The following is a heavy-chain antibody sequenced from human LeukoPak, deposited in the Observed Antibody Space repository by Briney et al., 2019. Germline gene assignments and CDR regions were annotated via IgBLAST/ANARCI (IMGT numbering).Heavy chain of an antibody. Sequence: PGESLKISCKGSGYLFTSYWIAWVRQMPGKGLEWMGIIYPADSDTRYSPSFQGQVTISADKSISTAFLRWTSLEASDTAIYYCARGRGTGSPIGPRYFDLWGRGTLVTASS. J-gene: IGHJ2*01. CDR2: IYPADSDT. V-gene: IGHV5-51*01. D-gene: IGHD3-10*01. CDR1: GYLFTSYW. CDR3: ARGRGTGSPIGPRYFDL.